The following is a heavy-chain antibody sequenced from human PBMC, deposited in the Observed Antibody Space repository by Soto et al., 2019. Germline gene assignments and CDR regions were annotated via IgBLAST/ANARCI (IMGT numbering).Heavy chain of an antibody. D-gene: IGHD5-18*01. CDR3: ARPLYSYGPMDV. Sequence: TLSLTCTVSGGSVSSGSYYWSWIRQPPGKGLEWIGNIYYSGSTNYNPSLKSRVTISVDTSKNQFSLKLNSVTAADTAVYYCARPLYSYGPMDVWGQGTLVTVSS. CDR1: GGSVSSGSYY. CDR2: IYYSGST. J-gene: IGHJ4*02. V-gene: IGHV4-61*01.